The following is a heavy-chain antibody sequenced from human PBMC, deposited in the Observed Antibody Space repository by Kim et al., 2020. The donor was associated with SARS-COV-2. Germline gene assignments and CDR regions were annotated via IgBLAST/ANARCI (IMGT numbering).Heavy chain of an antibody. J-gene: IGHJ5*02. Sequence: SETLSLTCAVSGGSISSGGYSWSWIRQPPGKGLEWIGYIYHSGSTYYNPSLKSRVTISVDRSKNQFSLKLSSVTAADTAVYYCASQTTVTDWFDPWGQGTLVTVSS. CDR1: GGSISSGGYS. V-gene: IGHV4-30-2*01. CDR2: IYHSGST. D-gene: IGHD4-17*01. CDR3: ASQTTVTDWFDP.